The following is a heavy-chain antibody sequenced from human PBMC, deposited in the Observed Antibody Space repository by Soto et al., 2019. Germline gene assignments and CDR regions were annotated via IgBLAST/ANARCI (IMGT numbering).Heavy chain of an antibody. CDR1: GGSISSYY. J-gene: IGHJ4*02. CDR2: IYYSGST. V-gene: IGHV4-59*01. Sequence: SETLSLTCTVSGGSISSYYWSWIRQPPGKGLEWIGYIYYSGSTNYNPSLKSRVTISVDTSKNQFSLKLSSVTAADTAVYYCARGDGYSSSFGGVFFDYWGQGTLVTVSS. CDR3: ARGDGYSSSFGGVFFDY. D-gene: IGHD6-13*01.